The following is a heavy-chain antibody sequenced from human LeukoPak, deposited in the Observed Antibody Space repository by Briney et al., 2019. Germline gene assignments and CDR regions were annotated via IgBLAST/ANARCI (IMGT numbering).Heavy chain of an antibody. D-gene: IGHD1-26*01. CDR3: ARGGGSGSYLPTYYYYYMDV. V-gene: IGHV1-69*13. CDR1: GGTFSSYA. J-gene: IGHJ6*03. Sequence: PQASVKVSCKASGGTFSSYAISWVRQAPGQGLEWMGGIIPIFGTANYAQKFQGRVTITADESTSTAYMELSSLRSEDTAVYYCARGGGSGSYLPTYYYYYMDVWGKGTTVTVSS. CDR2: IIPIFGTA.